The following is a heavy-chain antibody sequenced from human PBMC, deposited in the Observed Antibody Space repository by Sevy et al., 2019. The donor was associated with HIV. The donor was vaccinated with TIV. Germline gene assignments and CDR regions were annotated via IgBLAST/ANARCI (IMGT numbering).Heavy chain of an antibody. D-gene: IGHD3-10*01. CDR3: AREGFTRPNDY. J-gene: IGHJ4*02. Sequence: GGSLRLSCAASGFAFYDYSMSWIRQAPGKGLEWVATLSFGCGKINYADSVKGRFTISRDNSKNSFYLQMDNLRVEDTALYYCAREGFTRPNDYWGQGTRFTVSS. V-gene: IGHV3-23*01. CDR1: GFAFYDYS. CDR2: LSFGCGKI.